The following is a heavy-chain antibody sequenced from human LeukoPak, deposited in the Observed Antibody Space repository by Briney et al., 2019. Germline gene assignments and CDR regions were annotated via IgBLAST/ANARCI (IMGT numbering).Heavy chain of an antibody. CDR1: GGSITSNNW. J-gene: IGHJ4*02. Sequence: SETLSLTCAVSGGSITSNNWWTWVGQPPGKGREWIGEIYHTGSTNYNPSLMSRVSISLDKSKRQFSLNLSSVTAADTAVYYCARNGGNSDVDDWGQGTLVTVSP. V-gene: IGHV4-4*02. CDR3: ARNGGNSDVDD. CDR2: IYHTGST. D-gene: IGHD4-23*01.